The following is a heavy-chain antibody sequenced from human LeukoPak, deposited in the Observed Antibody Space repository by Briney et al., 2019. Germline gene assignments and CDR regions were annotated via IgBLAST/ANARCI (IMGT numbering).Heavy chain of an antibody. D-gene: IGHD3-22*01. CDR2: INAGNGNT. CDR3: ARGLYYYDSSVGAFDI. V-gene: IGHV1-3*01. CDR1: GYTFTSYA. Sequence: GASVKVSCKASGYTFTSYAMHWVRQAPGQRLEWMGWINAGNGNTKYSQKFQGRVTMTRDTSTSTVYMELSSLRSEDTAVYYCARGLYYYDSSVGAFDIWGQGTMVTVSS. J-gene: IGHJ3*02.